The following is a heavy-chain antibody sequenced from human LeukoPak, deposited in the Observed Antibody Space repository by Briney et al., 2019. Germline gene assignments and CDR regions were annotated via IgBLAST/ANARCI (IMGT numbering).Heavy chain of an antibody. V-gene: IGHV3-48*03. CDR2: ISSSGSTI. CDR1: GFTFSSYE. CDR3: ARDGIFVFDSRFLEWLPQNYYYGMGV. Sequence: GGSLRLSCAASGFTFSSYEMNWVRQAPGKGLEWVSYISSSGSTIYYADSVKGRFTISRDNAKNSLYLQMNSLRAEDTAVYYCARDGIFVFDSRFLEWLPQNYYYGMGVWGQGTTVTVSS. J-gene: IGHJ6*02. D-gene: IGHD3-3*01.